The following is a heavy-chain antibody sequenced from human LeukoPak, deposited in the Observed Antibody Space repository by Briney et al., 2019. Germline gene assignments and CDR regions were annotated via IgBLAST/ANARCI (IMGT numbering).Heavy chain of an antibody. V-gene: IGHV1-18*01. D-gene: IGHD3-10*01. CDR1: GYTFTSYG. CDR2: ISAYNGNT. J-gene: IGHJ4*02. CDR3: ARVPNEWFGELSDPFDY. Sequence: ASVKVSCKASGYTFTSYGISWVRQAPGQGLEWMGWISAYNGNTNYAQKLQGRVTMTTDTSTSTAYMELRSLRSDDTAVYYCARVPNEWFGELSDPFDYWGQGTLVTVSS.